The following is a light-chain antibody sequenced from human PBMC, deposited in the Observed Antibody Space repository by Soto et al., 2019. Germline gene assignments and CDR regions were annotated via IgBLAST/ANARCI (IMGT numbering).Light chain of an antibody. CDR1: SSDGGDYNS. V-gene: IGLV2-14*01. CDR3: SSYSSSTTLVV. CDR2: DVS. J-gene: IGLJ2*01. Sequence: QSALTQPASVSGSPGQSITISCTGTSSDGGDYNSVSWYQQHPGKAPKLMIYDVSNRPSGVSDPFSASKSGNTASLTISGVQAEGEADYYWSSYSSSTTLVVFGGGTKLTVL.